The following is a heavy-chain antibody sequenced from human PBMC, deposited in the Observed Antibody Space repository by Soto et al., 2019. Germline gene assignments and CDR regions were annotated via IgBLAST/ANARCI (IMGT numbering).Heavy chain of an antibody. D-gene: IGHD6-19*01. V-gene: IGHV4-39*01. CDR2: IYYSGST. CDR1: GGSISSSSYY. CDR3: ARHYQQWLVRAAFDI. Sequence: QLQLQESGPGLVKPSETLSLTCTVSGGSISSSSYYWGWIRQPPGKGLEWIGSIYYSGSTYYNPSLKSRVTISVDTSKNQFSLKLSSVTAADTAVYYCARHYQQWLVRAAFDIWGQGTMVTVSS. J-gene: IGHJ3*02.